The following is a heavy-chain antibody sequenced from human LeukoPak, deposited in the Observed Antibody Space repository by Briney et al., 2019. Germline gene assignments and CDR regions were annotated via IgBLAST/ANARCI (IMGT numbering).Heavy chain of an antibody. CDR3: ARDLIVGYFDY. CDR1: GFTFSSYA. CDR2: ISYDGSNK. Sequence: GRSLRLSCAASGFTFSSYAMNWVRQAPGKGLEWVAVISYDGSNKYYADSVKGRFTISRDNSKNTLYLQMNSLRAEDTAVYYCARDLIVGYFDYWGQGTLVTVSS. J-gene: IGHJ4*02. D-gene: IGHD1-26*01. V-gene: IGHV3-30-3*01.